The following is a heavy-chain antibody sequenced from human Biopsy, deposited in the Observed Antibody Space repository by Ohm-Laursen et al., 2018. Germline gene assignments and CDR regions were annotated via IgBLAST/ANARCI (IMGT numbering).Heavy chain of an antibody. CDR3: AKARTLDTAIDFDY. CDR1: GDSISNSY. Sequence: SDTLSLTCIVSGDSISNSYWTWIRQPAGKGLEWIGRFYSSGSSSYNPSLKSRVTMSKDASMNQFSLKLTSVTAADTAVYYCAKARTLDTAIDFDYWGQGTLVTVSS. CDR2: FYSSGSS. V-gene: IGHV4-4*07. D-gene: IGHD5-18*01. J-gene: IGHJ4*02.